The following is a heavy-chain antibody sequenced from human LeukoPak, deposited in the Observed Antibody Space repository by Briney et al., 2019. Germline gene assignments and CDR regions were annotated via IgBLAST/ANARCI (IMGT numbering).Heavy chain of an antibody. J-gene: IGHJ4*02. CDR1: GFTFSSYS. V-gene: IGHV3-21*01. CDR2: ISSSSSYI. CDR3: ARDTSPLRENIVVVVAATRGVYFDY. D-gene: IGHD2-15*01. Sequence: AGGSLRLSCAASGFTFSSYSMNWVRQAPGKGLEWVSSISSSSSYIYYADSVKGRFTISRDNAKNSLYLQMNSLRAEDTAVYYCARDTSPLRENIVVVVAATRGVYFDYWGQGTLVTVSS.